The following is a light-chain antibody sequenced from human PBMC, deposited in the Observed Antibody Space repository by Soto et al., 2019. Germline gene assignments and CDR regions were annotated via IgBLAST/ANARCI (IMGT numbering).Light chain of an antibody. Sequence: DIQMTQSPSTLSASVGDRVTITCRASQSISNLLAWYQQKPGRAPTLLIYKASTLETGVPSRFSGSGSGTEFTLTISSLQPDDLATYYFQQYNSYPLTFGQGTRLEIK. J-gene: IGKJ5*01. CDR1: QSISNL. CDR3: QQYNSYPLT. V-gene: IGKV1-5*03. CDR2: KAS.